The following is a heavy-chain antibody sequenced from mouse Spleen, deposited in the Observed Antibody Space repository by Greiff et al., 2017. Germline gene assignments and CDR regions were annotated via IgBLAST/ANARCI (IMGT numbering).Heavy chain of an antibody. J-gene: IGHJ4*01. CDR3: ASYGSSLRGYAMDY. Sequence: VKLMETGPGLVAPSQSLSITCTVSGFSLTSYGVHWVRQPPGKGLEWLVVIWSDGSTNYNSALKSRLSISKDNSKSQVFLKMNSLQTDDTAMYYCASYGSSLRGYAMDYWGQGTSVTVSS. D-gene: IGHD1-1*01. V-gene: IGHV2-6*03. CDR1: GFSLTSYG. CDR2: IWSDGST.